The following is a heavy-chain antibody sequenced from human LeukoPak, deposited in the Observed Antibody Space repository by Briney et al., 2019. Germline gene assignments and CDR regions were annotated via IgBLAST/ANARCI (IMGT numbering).Heavy chain of an antibody. CDR1: GFIVSSDY. CDR3: ARTLNYQYYAMDV. J-gene: IGHJ6*02. CDR2: IYTGGST. V-gene: IGHV3-66*01. Sequence: GGSLTLSCAASGFIVSSDYMTWVRQAPGKGLEWVSVIYTGGSTYYADSVKGRFTISRDDSKNTVYLQMNNLRVEDTALYYCARTLNYQYYAMDVWGQGTTVTVSS.